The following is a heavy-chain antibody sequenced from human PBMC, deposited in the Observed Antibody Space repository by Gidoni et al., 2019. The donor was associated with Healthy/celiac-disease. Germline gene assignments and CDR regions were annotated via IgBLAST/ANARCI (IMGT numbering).Heavy chain of an antibody. CDR2: IYTSGST. V-gene: IGHV4-61*02. CDR3: ARDQTGWNYPYYYYYMDV. D-gene: IGHD1-7*01. Sequence: QVQLQESGPGLVKPSQTLSLTCTVSGGSISSGSSYWSWIRQPAGKGLEWIGRIYTSGSTNYNPSLKSRVTISVDTSKNQFSLKLSSVTAADTAVYYCARDQTGWNYPYYYYYMDVWGKGTTVTVSS. CDR1: GGSISSGSSY. J-gene: IGHJ6*03.